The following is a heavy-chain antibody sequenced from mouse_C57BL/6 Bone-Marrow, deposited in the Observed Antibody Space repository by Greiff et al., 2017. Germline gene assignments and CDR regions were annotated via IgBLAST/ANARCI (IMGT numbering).Heavy chain of an antibody. J-gene: IGHJ1*03. V-gene: IGHV1-59*01. CDR1: GYTFTSYW. D-gene: IGHD1-1*01. CDR2: IVPSDSYT. CDR3: ARYSTTVVATDWYFAA. Sequence: VQLQQPGAELVRPGTSVKLSCKASGYTFTSYWMHWVKQRPGQGLEWIGVIVPSDSYTNYNQKFKGKATLTVDTSSSTAYMQLSSLTSEDSAVYYCARYSTTVVATDWYFAAWGTGTTVTVSS.